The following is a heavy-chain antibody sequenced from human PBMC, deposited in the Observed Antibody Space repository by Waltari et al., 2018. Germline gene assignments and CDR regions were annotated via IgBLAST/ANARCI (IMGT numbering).Heavy chain of an antibody. J-gene: IGHJ6*02. CDR2: ISGSGGST. Sequence: EVQLLESGGGLVQPGGSLRLSCAASGFTFSSYAMSWVRQAPGKGLEWVSAISGSGGSTYYADSVKGRLTISRDNSKNTLYLQMNSLRAEDTAVYYCANGVGATGRDYYGMDVWGQGTTVTVSS. CDR3: ANGVGATGRDYYGMDV. CDR1: GFTFSSYA. D-gene: IGHD1-26*01. V-gene: IGHV3-23*01.